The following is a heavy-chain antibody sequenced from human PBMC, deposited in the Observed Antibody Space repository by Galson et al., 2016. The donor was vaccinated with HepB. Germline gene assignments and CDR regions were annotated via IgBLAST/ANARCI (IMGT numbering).Heavy chain of an antibody. CDR2: ISATNT. V-gene: IGHV3-23*01. D-gene: IGHD1-1*01. CDR3: AIGATGATWRN. Sequence: SLRLSCAASGFTFSTYTMNWVRQAPGEGLEWISAISATNTHYADSVKGRFTMSRDNSQDTVYLEMKSVRVEDTAIYYCAIGATGATWRNWGQGTLVTVSS. J-gene: IGHJ4*02. CDR1: GFTFSTYT.